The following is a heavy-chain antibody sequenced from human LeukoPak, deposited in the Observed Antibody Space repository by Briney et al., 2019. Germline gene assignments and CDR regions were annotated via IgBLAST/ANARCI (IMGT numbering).Heavy chain of an antibody. CDR3: ARALPNKDIVVVVAAKPNWFDP. CDR1: GFTFSSYS. CDR2: ISSSSSYI. V-gene: IGHV3-21*01. Sequence: PGGSLRLSCAASGFTFSSYSMNWVRQAPGKGLEWVSSISSSSSYIYYADSVKGRFTISRDNAKNSLYLQMNSLRAEDTAVYYCARALPNKDIVVVVAAKPNWFDPWAREPWSPSPQ. J-gene: IGHJ5*02. D-gene: IGHD2-15*01.